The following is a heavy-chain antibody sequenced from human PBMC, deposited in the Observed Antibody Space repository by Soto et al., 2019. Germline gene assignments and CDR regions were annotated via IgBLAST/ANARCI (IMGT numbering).Heavy chain of an antibody. V-gene: IGHV1-69*01. D-gene: IGHD1-26*01. J-gene: IGHJ6*02. CDR3: AKDRRADWESYYYYAMDV. Sequence: QGQLVQSGAEVKKPGSSVKVSCKASGGTFSSFTISWVRQAPGQGLEWMGGIIPIYGTANYAQKFQGRVTITADASTRTAYMELSSLRSEDTAVYYCAKDRRADWESYYYYAMDVWGQGTTGPVSS. CDR1: GGTFSSFT. CDR2: IIPIYGTA.